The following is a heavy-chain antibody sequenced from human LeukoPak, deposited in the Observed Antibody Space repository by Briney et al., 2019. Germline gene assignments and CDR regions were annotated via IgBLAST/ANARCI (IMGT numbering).Heavy chain of an antibody. Sequence: SETLSLTCAVYGGSFSGYYWSWIRQPPGKGLEWIGEINHSGSTNYNPSLKSRVTISVDTSKNQFSLKLSSVTAADTAVYYCARKLVPRFDPWGQGTLVTVSS. J-gene: IGHJ5*02. CDR2: INHSGST. V-gene: IGHV4-34*01. D-gene: IGHD6-6*01. CDR3: ARKLVPRFDP. CDR1: GGSFSGYY.